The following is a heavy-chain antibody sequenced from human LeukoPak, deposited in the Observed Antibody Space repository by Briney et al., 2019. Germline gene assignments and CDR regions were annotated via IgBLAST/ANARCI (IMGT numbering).Heavy chain of an antibody. CDR2: ISDSDGST. Sequence: GGSLRLSCVASGFIFSTHAMSWVRLAPGRGLEWVSTISDSDGSTYYTESVKGRFTISRDNSMSTLSLQMKSLRVEDTALYYCARGYCSGGSCTWGLFDSWGQGTLVTVSS. D-gene: IGHD2-15*01. J-gene: IGHJ4*02. CDR1: GFIFSTHA. CDR3: ARGYCSGGSCTWGLFDS. V-gene: IGHV3-23*01.